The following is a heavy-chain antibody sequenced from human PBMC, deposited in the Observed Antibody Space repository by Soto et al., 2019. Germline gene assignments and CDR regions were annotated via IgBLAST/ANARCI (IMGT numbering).Heavy chain of an antibody. Sequence: SETLSLTCAVYGGSFSAYYWSWIRQPPGKGLEWIGEINHSGGTSYNPSLKSRVTISVDTSKNQFSLKLSSVTAADTAVYYCARGTRFLEWLPGYYGMDVWGQGTTVTVSS. J-gene: IGHJ6*02. CDR2: INHSGGT. D-gene: IGHD3-3*01. CDR3: ARGTRFLEWLPGYYGMDV. V-gene: IGHV4-34*01. CDR1: GGSFSAYY.